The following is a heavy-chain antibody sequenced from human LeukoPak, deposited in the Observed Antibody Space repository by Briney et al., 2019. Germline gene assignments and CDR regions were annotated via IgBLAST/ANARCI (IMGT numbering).Heavy chain of an antibody. Sequence: PGGSLRLSCAASGFTFSSYAMSWVRQAPGKGLEWVAAISGSGGSTYYADSVEGRFTIFRDNSKNTLYLQMNSLRAEDTAVYYCAKVFYDSSGYSNDYYYLDYWGQGTLVTVSS. CDR1: GFTFSSYA. V-gene: IGHV3-23*01. J-gene: IGHJ4*02. D-gene: IGHD3-22*01. CDR3: AKVFYDSSGYSNDYYYLDY. CDR2: ISGSGGST.